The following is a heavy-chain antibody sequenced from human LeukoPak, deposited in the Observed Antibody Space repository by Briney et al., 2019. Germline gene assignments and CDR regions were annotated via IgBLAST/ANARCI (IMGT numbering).Heavy chain of an antibody. J-gene: IGHJ1*01. Sequence: QPGGSLRLSCAASGFTFSSYWMSWVRQAPGKGLEWVANIKQDGSEKYYVDSVKGRFTISRDNAKNSLYLQMNSLRAEDTAVYYCASSGIANYDFWSGYPEYFQHWGQGTLVTVSS. D-gene: IGHD3-3*01. CDR1: GFTFSSYW. CDR3: ASSGIANYDFWSGYPEYFQH. V-gene: IGHV3-7*01. CDR2: IKQDGSEK.